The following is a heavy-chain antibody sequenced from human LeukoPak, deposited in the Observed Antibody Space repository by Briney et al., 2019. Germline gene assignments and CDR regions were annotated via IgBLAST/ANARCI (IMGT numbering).Heavy chain of an antibody. D-gene: IGHD2-2*01. CDR1: GFTFGDYA. V-gene: IGHV3-33*01. J-gene: IGHJ4*02. CDR3: ARDYCTSTSCFDY. Sequence: GGSLRLSCTASGFTFGDYAMSWVRQAPGKGLEWVAVIWYDGSKKYYADSVKGRFTISRDNSKNTLYLQMSSLRAEDTAVYYCARDYCTSTSCFDYWGQGTLVTVSS. CDR2: IWYDGSKK.